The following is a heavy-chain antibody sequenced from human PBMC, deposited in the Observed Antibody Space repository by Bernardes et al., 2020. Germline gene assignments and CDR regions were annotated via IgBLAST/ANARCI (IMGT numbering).Heavy chain of an antibody. J-gene: IGHJ6*02. V-gene: IGHV4-59*01. Sequence: SEPLSLTCTVSGGSISSYYWSWIRQPPGKGLEWIGYIYYSGSTNYNPSLKSRVTISVDTSKNQFSLKLSSVTAADTAVYYCARSRIAAAEYYYYGMDVWGQGTTVTVS. D-gene: IGHD6-13*01. CDR2: IYYSGST. CDR1: GGSISSYY. CDR3: ARSRIAAAEYYYYGMDV.